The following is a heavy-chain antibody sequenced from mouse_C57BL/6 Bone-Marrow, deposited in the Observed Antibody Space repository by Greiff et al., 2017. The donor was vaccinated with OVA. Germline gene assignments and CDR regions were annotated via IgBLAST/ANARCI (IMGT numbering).Heavy chain of an antibody. V-gene: IGHV5-17*01. CDR2: ISSGSSTI. CDR3: ARPYDYDGYWYFDV. Sequence: EVQLVESGGGLVKPGGSLKLSCAASGFTFSDYGMHWVRQAPEKGLEWVAYISSGSSTIYYADTVKGRFTISRDNAKTTLFLQMTSLRSEDTAMYYCARPYDYDGYWYFDVWGTGTTVTVSS. D-gene: IGHD2-4*01. J-gene: IGHJ1*03. CDR1: GFTFSDYG.